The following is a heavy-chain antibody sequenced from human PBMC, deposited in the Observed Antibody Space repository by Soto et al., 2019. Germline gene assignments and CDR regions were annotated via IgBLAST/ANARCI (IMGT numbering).Heavy chain of an antibody. J-gene: IGHJ6*02. Sequence: QVQLVQSGAEVKKPGSSVKVSCKSSGGTFSSYAISWVRQAPGQGLEWMGGIIPIFGTANYAQKFQGIVTITADKSTSTAYMELSSMRSEDTDVYYCARTIVVGPAAIFTYYYGMDVCGQGTTVTVSS. CDR2: IIPIFGTA. CDR1: GGTFSSYA. V-gene: IGHV1-69*06. D-gene: IGHD2-2*02. CDR3: ARTIVVGPAAIFTYYYGMDV.